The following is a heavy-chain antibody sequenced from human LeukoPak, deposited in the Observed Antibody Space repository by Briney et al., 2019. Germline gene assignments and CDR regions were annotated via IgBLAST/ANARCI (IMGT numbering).Heavy chain of an antibody. CDR1: GFTFSSYE. CDR3: ARDSMIVVVIRPLDY. CDR2: ISSSGSTI. V-gene: IGHV3-48*03. J-gene: IGHJ4*02. D-gene: IGHD3-22*01. Sequence: PGGSLRHSCAASGFTFSSYEMNWVRQAPGKGLEWVSYISSSGSTIYYADSVKGRFTISRDNAKNSLYLQMNSLRAEDTAVYYCARDSMIVVVIRPLDYWGQGTLVTVSS.